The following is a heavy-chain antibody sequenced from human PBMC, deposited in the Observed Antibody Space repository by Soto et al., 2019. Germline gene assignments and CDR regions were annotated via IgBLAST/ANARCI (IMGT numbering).Heavy chain of an antibody. CDR1: GGTFSSYA. Sequence: QVQLVQSGAEVKKPRSSVKVSCKASGGTFSSYAISWVRQALGQGLEWMGGIIPIFGTTNYAQKFQGRVTITADRATSPASVELSSLRSEDTAVYYGARSGGRDYGDYRIDYWGQGTLVTVSS. J-gene: IGHJ4*02. D-gene: IGHD4-17*01. CDR2: IIPIFGTT. V-gene: IGHV1-69*14. CDR3: ARSGGRDYGDYRIDY.